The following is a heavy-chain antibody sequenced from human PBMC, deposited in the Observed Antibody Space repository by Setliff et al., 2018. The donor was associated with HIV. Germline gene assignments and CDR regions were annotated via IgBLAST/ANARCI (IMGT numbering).Heavy chain of an antibody. CDR2: INVGKGDT. J-gene: IGHJ6*03. V-gene: IGHV1-3*03. D-gene: IGHD3-22*01. Sequence: ASVKVSCKASGYTFTTYSIHWVRQAPGQSLEWMGWINVGKGDTKYSQELQGRITLTTDTSISTAYMVLSSLRSEDTAVYYCARGNYYDSSVWVGPDVWGKGTTVTVS. CDR3: ARGNYYDSSVWVGPDV. CDR1: GYTFTTYS.